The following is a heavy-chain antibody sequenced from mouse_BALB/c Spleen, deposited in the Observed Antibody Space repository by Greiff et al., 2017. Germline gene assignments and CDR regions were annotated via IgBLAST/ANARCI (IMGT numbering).Heavy chain of an antibody. CDR1: GYTFTSTW. J-gene: IGHJ4*01. Sequence: QVQLKQSGAELAKPGASVKMSCTASGYTFTSTWMHWVKQRPGQGLEWIGYINPSTGYTEYNQKFKDKATLTADKSSSTAYMQLSSLTSEDSAVYDCARDTTSAMDYWGQGTSVTVSS. V-gene: IGHV1-7*01. D-gene: IGHD1-1*01. CDR3: ARDTTSAMDY. CDR2: INPSTGYT.